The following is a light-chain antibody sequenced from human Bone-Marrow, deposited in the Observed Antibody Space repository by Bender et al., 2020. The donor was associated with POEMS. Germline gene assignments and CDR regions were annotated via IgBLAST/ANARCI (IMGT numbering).Light chain of an antibody. J-gene: IGLJ1*01. Sequence: SYELTQPPSVSVSQGQTASITCSGDKLGDKYAYWYQQKPGQSPVLVIYENNKRPSGIPERFSGSNSGNTATLTISGTQAMDEADYYCQAWDNSTPYVFGTGTKVTVL. V-gene: IGLV3-1*01. CDR3: QAWDNSTPYV. CDR1: KLGDKY. CDR2: ENN.